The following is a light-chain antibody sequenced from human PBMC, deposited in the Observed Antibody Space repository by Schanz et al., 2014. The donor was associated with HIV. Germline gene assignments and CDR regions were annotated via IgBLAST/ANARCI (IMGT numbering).Light chain of an antibody. Sequence: EIVMTQSPATLSVSPGERVTLSCRASESVTSDLAWYQQKPGQAPRLLIYDASNRATGIPARFSGSGSGTDFTLTISRLEPEDFAVYYCQQYGSSPLSFGPGTKVDIK. CDR1: ESVTSD. J-gene: IGKJ3*01. CDR2: DAS. CDR3: QQYGSSPLS. V-gene: IGKV3-20*01.